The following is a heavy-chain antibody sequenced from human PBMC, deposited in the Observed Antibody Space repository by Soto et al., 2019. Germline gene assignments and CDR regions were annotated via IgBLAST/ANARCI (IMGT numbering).Heavy chain of an antibody. CDR1: GFSLSTYHMG. CDR3: AHAGDYALLTFDH. Sequence: QITLKESGPTLVRPAQPLTLTCDFSGFSLSTYHMGVAWIRQPPGKALEWLALIYWDDDKRYSPSLKDRLAIAKDTSSNQVVMTITNMAPGDTATYFCAHAGDYALLTFDHWGPGTLVTVSS. V-gene: IGHV2-5*02. D-gene: IGHD4-17*01. J-gene: IGHJ4*02. CDR2: IYWDDDK.